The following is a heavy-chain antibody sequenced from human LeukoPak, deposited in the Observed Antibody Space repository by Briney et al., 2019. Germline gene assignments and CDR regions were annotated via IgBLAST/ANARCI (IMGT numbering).Heavy chain of an antibody. CDR1: GGSISSYY. D-gene: IGHD6-6*01. CDR2: IYTSGST. CDR3: TRDTPYSSSWWFDP. Sequence: SETLSLTCTVSGGSISSYYWSWIRQPAGEGLEWIGRIYTSGSTNYNPSLKSRVTMSVDTSKNQFSLKLSSVTAADTAVYYCTRDTPYSSSWWFDPWGQGTLVTVSS. V-gene: IGHV4-4*07. J-gene: IGHJ5*02.